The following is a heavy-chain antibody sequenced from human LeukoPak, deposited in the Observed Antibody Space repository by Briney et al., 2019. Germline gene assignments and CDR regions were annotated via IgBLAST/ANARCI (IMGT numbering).Heavy chain of an antibody. CDR2: ISYDGSNK. Sequence: GGSLRLSCAASGFTFSSYAMHWVRQAPGKGLEWVAVISYDGSNKCYADSVKGRFTNSRDNSKNTLYLQMNSLRAEDTAVYYCARDSSNYEAYNWFDPWGQGTLVTVSS. CDR3: ARDSSNYEAYNWFDP. J-gene: IGHJ5*02. CDR1: GFTFSSYA. D-gene: IGHD4-11*01. V-gene: IGHV3-30*04.